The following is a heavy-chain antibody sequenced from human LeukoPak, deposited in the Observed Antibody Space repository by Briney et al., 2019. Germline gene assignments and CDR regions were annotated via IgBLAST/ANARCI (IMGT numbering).Heavy chain of an antibody. V-gene: IGHV3-30*02. J-gene: IGHJ4*02. CDR1: GFTFSSYG. Sequence: PGGSLRLSCAASGFTFSSYGMHWVRQAPGKGLEWVAFIRYDGSNKYYADSVKGRFTISRDNSKNTLYLQMNSLRAEGTAVYYCANNQKGIASGYFDYWGQGTLVTVSS. CDR3: ANNQKGIASGYFDY. D-gene: IGHD3-3*01. CDR2: IRYDGSNK.